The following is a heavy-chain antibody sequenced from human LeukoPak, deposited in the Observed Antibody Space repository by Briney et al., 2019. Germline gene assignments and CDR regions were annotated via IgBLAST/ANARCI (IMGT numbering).Heavy chain of an antibody. CDR1: GFTFSSYG. CDR3: AKDSGLLWFGATMDV. D-gene: IGHD3-10*01. J-gene: IGHJ6*03. CDR2: ISYDGSNK. V-gene: IGHV3-30*18. Sequence: PGGSLRLSCAASGFTFSSYGMHWVRQAPGKGLEWVAVISYDGSNKYYADSVKGRFTISRDNSKNTLYLQMNSLRAEDTAVYYCAKDSGLLWFGATMDVWGKGTTVTISS.